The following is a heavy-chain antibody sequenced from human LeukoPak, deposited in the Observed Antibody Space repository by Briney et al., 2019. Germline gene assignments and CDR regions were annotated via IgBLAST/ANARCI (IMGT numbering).Heavy chain of an antibody. CDR3: AREEEAYSGSRIDY. D-gene: IGHD1-26*01. Sequence: GGSLRLSCAAPGFTLSNYAMSWVRQAPGKGLEWVSAISGSGSSTYYADSVKGRFTISRDNSKNTLYLQMNSLRAEDTAVYYCAREEEAYSGSRIDYWGQGTLVTVSS. CDR2: ISGSGSST. CDR1: GFTLSNYA. J-gene: IGHJ4*02. V-gene: IGHV3-23*01.